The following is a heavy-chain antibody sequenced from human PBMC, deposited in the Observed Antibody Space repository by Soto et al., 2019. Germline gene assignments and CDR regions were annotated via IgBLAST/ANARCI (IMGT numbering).Heavy chain of an antibody. Sequence: GGSLRLSCAASGFTFSSYGMHWVRQAPGKGLDWVAVIWYDGSNKYYADSVKGRFTISRDNSKNTLYPQMNSLRAEDTAVYYCARDKGSSTSLFYYYYGMDAWGQGTTVTVSS. CDR3: ARDKGSSTSLFYYYYGMDA. CDR1: GFTFSSYG. CDR2: IWYDGSNK. V-gene: IGHV3-33*01. J-gene: IGHJ6*02. D-gene: IGHD2-2*01.